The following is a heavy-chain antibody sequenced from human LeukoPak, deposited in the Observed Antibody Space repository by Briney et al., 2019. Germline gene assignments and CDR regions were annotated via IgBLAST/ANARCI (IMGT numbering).Heavy chain of an antibody. Sequence: GASVKVSCKASGYTFTGYYMHWVRQAPGQGLEWMGWINPNRGGTNYAQKFQGRVTMTRDTSISTAYMELSRLRSDDTAVYYCARPSSRNYDILTGYFHAEYFQHWGQGTLVTVSS. CDR2: INPNRGGT. CDR3: ARPSSRNYDILTGYFHAEYFQH. J-gene: IGHJ1*01. V-gene: IGHV1-2*02. CDR1: GYTFTGYY. D-gene: IGHD3-9*01.